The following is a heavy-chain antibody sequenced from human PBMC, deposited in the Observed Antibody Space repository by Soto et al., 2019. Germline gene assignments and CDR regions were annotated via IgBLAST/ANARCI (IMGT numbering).Heavy chain of an antibody. V-gene: IGHV4-34*01. Sequence: SETLSLTCAVYGGSFSGYYWSWIRQPPGKGLEWIGEINHSGSTNYNPSLKSRVTISVETSKNQLSLKLSSVTAAGTAVYYCARGGVVTDDYYYYMDVWGKGTTVTVSS. J-gene: IGHJ6*03. CDR1: GGSFSGYY. CDR3: ARGGVVTDDYYYYMDV. D-gene: IGHD3-3*01. CDR2: INHSGST.